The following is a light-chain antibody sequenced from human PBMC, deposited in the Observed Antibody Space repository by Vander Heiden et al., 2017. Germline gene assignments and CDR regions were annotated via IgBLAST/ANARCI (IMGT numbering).Light chain of an antibody. J-gene: IGLJ2*01. Sequence: SALPHPAPVPGSPGQPITISCTGTSSDVGGYNYVSWYQQQPGKAPKVMIYDVSNRPAGVANRFAGSKSGNTASLTISGLQAEDEADYYCTSYTSRTTWVFGGGTKLTVL. CDR1: SSDVGGYNY. CDR3: TSYTSRTTWV. V-gene: IGLV2-14*03. CDR2: DVS.